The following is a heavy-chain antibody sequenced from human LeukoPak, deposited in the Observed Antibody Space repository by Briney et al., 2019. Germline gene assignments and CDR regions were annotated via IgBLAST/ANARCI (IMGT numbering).Heavy chain of an antibody. J-gene: IGHJ4*02. CDR2: INWSGGST. Sequence: PGGSLRLSCAASGFTVSSNYMSWVRQAPGKGLEWVSGINWSGGSTGYADSVKGRFTISRDNAKNSLYLQMNSLRAEDTALYYCARVYSSGWYPPFSYWGQGALVTVSS. V-gene: IGHV3-20*04. CDR3: ARVYSSGWYPPFSY. CDR1: GFTVSSNY. D-gene: IGHD6-13*01.